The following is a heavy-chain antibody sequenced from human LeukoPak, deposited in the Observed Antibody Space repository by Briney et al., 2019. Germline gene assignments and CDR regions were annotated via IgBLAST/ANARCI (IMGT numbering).Heavy chain of an antibody. CDR1: GYTFTSYG. CDR3: ARDLHRSSYYDILTGYYTYYYYYGMDV. V-gene: IGHV1-18*01. D-gene: IGHD3-9*01. Sequence: ASVKVSCKASGYTFTSYGISWVRQAPGQGLEWMGWISAYNDNTNYAQKLQGRVTMTTDTSTSTDNMELRSLRSDDTAVYYCARDLHRSSYYDILTGYYTYYYYYGMDVWGQGTTVTVSS. CDR2: ISAYNDNT. J-gene: IGHJ6*02.